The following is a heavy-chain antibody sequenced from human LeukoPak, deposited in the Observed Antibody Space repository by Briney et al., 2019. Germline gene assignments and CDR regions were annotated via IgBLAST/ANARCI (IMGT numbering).Heavy chain of an antibody. CDR3: AIDFYYDSSGYRLPFDY. V-gene: IGHV1-69*04. Sequence: SVKVSCKASGGTFSSYAISWVRQAPGQGLEWMGRIIPILGIANYAQKFQGRVTITAYKSTSTAYMELSSLRSEDTAVYYCAIDFYYDSSGYRLPFDYWGQGTLVTVSS. D-gene: IGHD3-22*01. CDR2: IIPILGIA. J-gene: IGHJ4*02. CDR1: GGTFSSYA.